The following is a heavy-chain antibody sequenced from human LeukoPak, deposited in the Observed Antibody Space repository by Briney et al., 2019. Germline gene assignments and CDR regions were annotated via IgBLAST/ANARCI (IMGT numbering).Heavy chain of an antibody. Sequence: GGSLRLSCAASGFTFDDYAMHLVRQAPGKGLEWVSGISWNSGSIGYADSVKGRFTISRDNAKNSLYLQMNSLRAEDTALYYCAKNHYYDSSGYYNGVYFDYWGQGTLVTVSS. CDR3: AKNHYYDSSGYYNGVYFDY. D-gene: IGHD3-22*01. J-gene: IGHJ4*02. CDR2: ISWNSGSI. CDR1: GFTFDDYA. V-gene: IGHV3-9*01.